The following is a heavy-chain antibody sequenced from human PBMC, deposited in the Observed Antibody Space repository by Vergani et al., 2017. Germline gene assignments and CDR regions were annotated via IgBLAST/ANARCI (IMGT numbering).Heavy chain of an antibody. CDR1: GGSIRSYY. CDR2: IYYSGST. J-gene: IGHJ6*02. V-gene: IGHV4-59*01. Sequence: QVQLQESGPGLVKPSETLSLTCTVSGGSIRSYYWSWIRQPPGKGLEWIGYIYYSGSTNYNPSLKSRVTISVDTSKNQFSLKLSSVTAADTAVYYCARSYYDILTGYYSGNYGMDVWGQGTTVTVSS. D-gene: IGHD3-9*01. CDR3: ARSYYDILTGYYSGNYGMDV.